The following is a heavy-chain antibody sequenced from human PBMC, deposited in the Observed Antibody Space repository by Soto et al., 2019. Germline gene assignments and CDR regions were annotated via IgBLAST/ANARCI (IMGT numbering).Heavy chain of an antibody. D-gene: IGHD3-22*01. V-gene: IGHV3-49*05. CDR2: IRSKAYGGTT. CDR3: TRDSRYYDSSGYYRY. CDR1: GFTFGDYA. Sequence: EVQLVESGGGLVKPGRSLRLSCTASGFTFGDYAMSWFRQAPGKGLEWVGFIRSKAYGGTTEYAASVKGRFTISRDDSKSIAYLQMNSLKTDDTAVYYCTRDSRYYDSSGYYRYWGQGTLVTVSS. J-gene: IGHJ4*02.